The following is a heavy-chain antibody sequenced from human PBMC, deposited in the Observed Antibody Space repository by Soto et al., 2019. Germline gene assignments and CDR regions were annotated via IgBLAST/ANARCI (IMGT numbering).Heavy chain of an antibody. D-gene: IGHD4-17*01. J-gene: IGHJ3*02. V-gene: IGHV3-74*03. Sequence: EVQLVQSGGGLVQPGGSLRLSCAASGFTFNSYWMHWVRQVPGKGLVWVSRIDSDGNRITYADSVKGRFTISRDNAKNTLYLHINSLRAEDTAVYYCVRLRSTTWGCGDAFEIWGQGTMVTVSS. CDR1: GFTFNSYW. CDR2: IDSDGNRI. CDR3: VRLRSTTWGCGDAFEI.